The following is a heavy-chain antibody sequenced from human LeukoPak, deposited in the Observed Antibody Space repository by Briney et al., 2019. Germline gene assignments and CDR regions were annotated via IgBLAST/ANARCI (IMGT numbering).Heavy chain of an antibody. Sequence: GGSLRLSCAASGFTFSSYWMSWVRQAPGKGLEWVANIKQDGSEKYYVDSVKGRLTISRDNAKNSLYLQMNSLRAEDTAVYYCARDYDFWSGYYMIYFDYWGQGTLVTVSS. CDR1: GFTFSSYW. D-gene: IGHD3-3*01. V-gene: IGHV3-7*01. J-gene: IGHJ4*02. CDR3: ARDYDFWSGYYMIYFDY. CDR2: IKQDGSEK.